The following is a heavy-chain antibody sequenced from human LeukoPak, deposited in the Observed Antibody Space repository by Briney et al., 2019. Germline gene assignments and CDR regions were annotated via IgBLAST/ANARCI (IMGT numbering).Heavy chain of an antibody. CDR3: AKKIHAGAGLSSSGWFTGGFDY. CDR1: GFTFRKYC. Sequence: GRSLRLSCAASGFTFRKYCLHWVRQAPGKGLVWVSRINPDDGSTSYADCVKGRFTISRDNAKSTLYLQMNSLRAEDTAVYYCAKKIHAGAGLSSSGWFTGGFDYWGQGTPVTVSS. D-gene: IGHD6-19*01. V-gene: IGHV3-74*01. J-gene: IGHJ4*02. CDR2: INPDDGST.